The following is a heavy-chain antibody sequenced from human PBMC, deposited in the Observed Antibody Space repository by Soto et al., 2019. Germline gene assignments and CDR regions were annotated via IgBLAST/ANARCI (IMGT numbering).Heavy chain of an antibody. CDR2: VDYSGIT. J-gene: IGHJ5*02. CDR3: VTHRVSEMLTGAFDP. V-gene: IGHV4-39*01. D-gene: IGHD3-9*01. CDR1: GASISGSTYY. Sequence: QLQESGPGLAKPSETLSLTCTVSGASISGSTYYWGWIRQAAGKGLEWIGSVDYSGITYYNPSLKRRLSIAVDSSETHFSLRLSSVTAADTALYYCVTHRVSEMLTGAFDPWGQGVRVTVSS.